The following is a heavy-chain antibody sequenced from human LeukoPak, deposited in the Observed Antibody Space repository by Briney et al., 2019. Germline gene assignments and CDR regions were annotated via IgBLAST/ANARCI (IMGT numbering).Heavy chain of an antibody. Sequence: PGGSLRLSCAASGFTFSSYGMHWVRQAPGKGLEWVAVISYDGGNKYYADSVKGRFTISRDNSKNTLYLQMNSLRAEDTAVYYCANYGMDVWGQGTTVTVSS. CDR1: GFTFSSYG. J-gene: IGHJ6*02. CDR2: ISYDGGNK. V-gene: IGHV3-30*18. CDR3: ANYGMDV.